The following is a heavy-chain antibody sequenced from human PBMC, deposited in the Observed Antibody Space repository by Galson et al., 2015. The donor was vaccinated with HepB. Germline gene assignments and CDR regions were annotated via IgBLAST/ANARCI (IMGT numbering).Heavy chain of an antibody. CDR3: ARSANPGYNWNYFYGFGSFVP. Sequence: SVTVSCKASGYTFTSYGISWVRQAPGQGLELMGWISAYNGNKNYAQKLQGSVTMITDTSTSTAYMELRSFRSDDTPVYYCARSANPGYNWNYFYGFGSFVPWGQGTLVTVSS. J-gene: IGHJ5*02. CDR2: ISAYNGNK. CDR1: GYTFTSYG. V-gene: IGHV1-18*01. D-gene: IGHD1-7*01.